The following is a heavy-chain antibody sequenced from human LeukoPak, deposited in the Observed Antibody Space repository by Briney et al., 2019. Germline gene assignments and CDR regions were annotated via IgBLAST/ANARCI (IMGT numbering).Heavy chain of an antibody. CDR3: ARDDSSGGGHFGY. CDR1: GFTFGDYA. J-gene: IGHJ4*02. CDR2: IKQDGSGK. V-gene: IGHV3-7*01. D-gene: IGHD2-15*01. Sequence: GGSLRLSCTASGFTFGDYAMSWVRQAPGKGLEWVANIKQDGSGKYYVDSVKGRFTISRDNAKNSLYLQMNSLRAEDTAVYYCARDDSSGGGHFGYWGQGTLVTVSS.